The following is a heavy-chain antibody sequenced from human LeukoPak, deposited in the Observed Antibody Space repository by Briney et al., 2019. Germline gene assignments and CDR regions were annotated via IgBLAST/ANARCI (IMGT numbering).Heavy chain of an antibody. CDR1: GGSNGSGDDY. V-gene: IGHV4-30-4*01. J-gene: IGHJ6*04. Sequence: SHTLSLTCTLSGGSNGSGDDYGSWIRQPPGKGLEWIGYIYYSGSTYYNPSLKSRVTISVDTSNNQFSLKLSSVTAADTAVYYCARDRNYYGSGSSGMDVWGKGTTVTVSS. D-gene: IGHD3-10*01. CDR3: ARDRNYYGSGSSGMDV. CDR2: IYYSGST.